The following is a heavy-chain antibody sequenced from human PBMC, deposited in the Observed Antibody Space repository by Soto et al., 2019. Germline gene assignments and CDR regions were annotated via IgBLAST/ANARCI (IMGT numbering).Heavy chain of an antibody. Sequence: QVQLVESGGGVVQPGRSLRLSCAASGFTFSSYGMHWVRQAPGKGLEWVAVISYDGRNQYYADSVKGRFTISRDNSKNTLYLQMNSLRADDTAVYYCAKDLLPGYSRGWYEVDYWGQGTLVTVSS. D-gene: IGHD6-19*01. V-gene: IGHV3-30*18. CDR1: GFTFSSYG. J-gene: IGHJ4*02. CDR2: ISYDGRNQ. CDR3: AKDLLPGYSRGWYEVDY.